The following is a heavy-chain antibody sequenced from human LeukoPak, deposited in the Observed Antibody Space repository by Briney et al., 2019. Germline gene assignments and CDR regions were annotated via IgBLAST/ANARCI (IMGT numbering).Heavy chain of an antibody. J-gene: IGHJ6*02. D-gene: IGHD1-26*01. V-gene: IGHV3-9*01. CDR3: AKDWEGVVGATTYFYGMDV. CDR2: ISWNSGII. CDR1: GFTFDDYA. Sequence: GRSLRLSCAASGFTFDDYAMRWGRQAPGKGLEGVSGISWNSGIIVYADSVKGRFTISRDNAKNSLYLQMNSLRAADTAVYYCAKDWEGVVGATTYFYGMDVWGQGTTVTVSS.